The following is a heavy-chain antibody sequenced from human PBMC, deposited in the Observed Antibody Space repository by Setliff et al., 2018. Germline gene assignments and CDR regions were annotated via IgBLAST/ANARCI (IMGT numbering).Heavy chain of an antibody. Sequence: SETLSLTCTVSGGSMSDSYWIWIRQAPGKGLENIAFIHASGSAHHNPSLRSRVTISVDKSKNQFSLKLTSVTAADTAIYYCARGGRDNGDYVYIQHWGQGTLVIVSS. CDR1: GGSMSDSY. CDR2: IHASGSA. D-gene: IGHD4-17*01. J-gene: IGHJ1*01. CDR3: ARGGRDNGDYVYIQH. V-gene: IGHV4-4*08.